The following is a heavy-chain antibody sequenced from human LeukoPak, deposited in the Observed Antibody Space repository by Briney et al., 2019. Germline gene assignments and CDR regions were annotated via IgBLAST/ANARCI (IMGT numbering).Heavy chain of an antibody. J-gene: IGHJ4*02. CDR1: GFTFSSYS. CDR3: ARLFGGYDLDY. V-gene: IGHV3-21*04. D-gene: IGHD5-12*01. Sequence: GGSLRLSCAASGFTFSSYSMNWVRQAPGKGLEWVSSISSSSSYIYYADSVKGRFTISRDNSKNTLYLQMNSLRAEDTAVYYCARLFGGYDLDYWGQGTLVTVSS. CDR2: ISSSSSYI.